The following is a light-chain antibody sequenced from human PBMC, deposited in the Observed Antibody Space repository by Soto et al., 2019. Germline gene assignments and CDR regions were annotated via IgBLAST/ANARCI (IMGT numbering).Light chain of an antibody. CDR1: SNDVGGYNY. V-gene: IGLV2-8*01. CDR3: QSYDSTLDARYV. Sequence: QSALTQPPSASGSPGQSVTISCTGSSNDVGGYNYVSWYQQHPGKAPKLLVFGNSNRPSGVPVPDRFSGSKSGTSASLTITGLQAEDEGDYYCQSYDSTLDARYVFGTGTKLTVL. J-gene: IGLJ1*01. CDR2: GNS.